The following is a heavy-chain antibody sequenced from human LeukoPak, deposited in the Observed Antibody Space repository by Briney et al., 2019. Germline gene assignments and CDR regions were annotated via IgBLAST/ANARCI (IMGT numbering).Heavy chain of an antibody. D-gene: IGHD6-13*01. J-gene: IGHJ4*02. CDR3: ARGAASGTSRFDY. V-gene: IGHV3-48*01. Sequence: GGSLRLSCAASGFTFSTYSMSWVRQAPGKGLEWVSYISSSSSAIYYTDSVKGRFTISRDNAKSSLYLQMNSLRAEDTAVYYCARGAASGTSRFDYWGQGTLVTVSS. CDR2: ISSSSSAI. CDR1: GFTFSTYS.